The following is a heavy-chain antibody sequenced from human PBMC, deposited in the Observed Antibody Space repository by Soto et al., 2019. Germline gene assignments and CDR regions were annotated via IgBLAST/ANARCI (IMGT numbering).Heavy chain of an antibody. CDR2: INPNSGGT. V-gene: IGHV1-2*04. CDR1: GYTFTGYY. Sequence: VASVKVSCKASGYTFTGYYMHWVRQAPGQGLEWMGWINPNSGGTNYAQKFQGWVTMTRDTSISTAYMELSRLRSDDTAVYYCAREDTPYSSSEADAFDIWGQGTMVTVSS. D-gene: IGHD6-13*01. J-gene: IGHJ3*02. CDR3: AREDTPYSSSEADAFDI.